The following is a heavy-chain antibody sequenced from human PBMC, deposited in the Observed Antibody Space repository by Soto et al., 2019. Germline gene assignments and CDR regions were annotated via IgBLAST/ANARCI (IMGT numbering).Heavy chain of an antibody. V-gene: IGHV1-18*01. CDR3: ARDALICSSTSCPRLVNWFYP. D-gene: IGHD2-2*01. CDR2: ISAYNGNT. Sequence: ASVKVACKASGYTFTGYGISWVRQAPGQGLERMGWISAYNGNTNYAQKLQGRVTMTTDTSTSTAYMELRSLRSDDTAVYYCARDALICSSTSCPRLVNWFYPWGQGTLVSVSS. J-gene: IGHJ5*02. CDR1: GYTFTGYG.